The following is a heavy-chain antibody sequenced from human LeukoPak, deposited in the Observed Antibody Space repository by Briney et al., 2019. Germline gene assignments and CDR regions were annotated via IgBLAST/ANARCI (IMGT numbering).Heavy chain of an antibody. V-gene: IGHV3-7*01. CDR3: ATAMRARWELLGASDY. CDR2: IKQDGSEK. CDR1: GFTFSSSW. D-gene: IGHD1-26*01. Sequence: GRSLRLSCAASGFTFSSSWMSWVRQAPGKGLEWVANIKQDGSEKNYVDSVKGRFTISRDNAKNSMYLQMNSLRAEDTAIYYCATAMRARWELLGASDYWGQGTLVTVSS. J-gene: IGHJ4*02.